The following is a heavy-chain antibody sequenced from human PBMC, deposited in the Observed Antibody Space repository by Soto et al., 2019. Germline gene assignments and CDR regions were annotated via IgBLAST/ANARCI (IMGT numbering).Heavy chain of an antibody. J-gene: IGHJ6*02. Sequence: PGGSLRLSCAASGFTFSSYGMHWVRQAPGKGLEWVAVIWYDGSNKYYADSVKGRFTISGDNSKNTLYLQMNSLRAEDTAVYYCAQRGSYYYGMDVWGQGTTVTVSS. CDR1: GFTFSSYG. CDR3: AQRGSYYYGMDV. CDR2: IWYDGSNK. V-gene: IGHV3-30*02. D-gene: IGHD3-10*01.